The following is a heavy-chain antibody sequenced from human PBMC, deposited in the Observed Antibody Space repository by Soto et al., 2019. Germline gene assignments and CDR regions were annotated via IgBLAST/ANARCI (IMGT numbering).Heavy chain of an antibody. D-gene: IGHD2-2*01. J-gene: IGHJ4*02. CDR3: ARGDIVVVPAARGHFDY. CDR1: GYTFTSYG. V-gene: IGHV1-18*01. CDR2: ISAYNGNT. Sequence: ASVKVSCKASGYTFTSYGISWVRQAPGQGLEWMGWISAYNGNTNYAQKLQGRVTMTTDTSTSTAYMELRSLRSDDTAVYYCARGDIVVVPAARGHFDYWGQGTLVTVSS.